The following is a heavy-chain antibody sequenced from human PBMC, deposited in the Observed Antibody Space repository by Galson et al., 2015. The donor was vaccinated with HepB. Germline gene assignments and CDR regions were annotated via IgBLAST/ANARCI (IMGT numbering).Heavy chain of an antibody. CDR3: ANTHCRGGACYPNWFDP. J-gene: IGHJ5*02. CDR2: ISGSGGST. V-gene: IGHV3-23*01. CDR1: GFSFSNFA. Sequence: SLRLSCAASGFSFSNFAMTWLRQAPGKGLEWVSGISGSGGSTYYADSVKSRFTISRDNSKNTLFLQMNSLRAEDTAVYYCANTHCRGGACYPNWFDPWGQGTLVTVSS. D-gene: IGHD2-8*02.